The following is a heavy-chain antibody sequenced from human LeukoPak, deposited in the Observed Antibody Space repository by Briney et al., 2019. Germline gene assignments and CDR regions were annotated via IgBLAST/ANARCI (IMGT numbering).Heavy chain of an antibody. CDR3: ARAAAAALQH. Sequence: GGSLRLSCAASGFTFSSYSMNWVRHAQGKGLEWVSSISSSSSYIYYADSVKGRFTISRDNAKNSLYLQMNSLRAEDTAVYYCARAAAAALQHWGQGTLVTVSS. D-gene: IGHD6-13*01. V-gene: IGHV3-21*01. J-gene: IGHJ1*01. CDR1: GFTFSSYS. CDR2: ISSSSSYI.